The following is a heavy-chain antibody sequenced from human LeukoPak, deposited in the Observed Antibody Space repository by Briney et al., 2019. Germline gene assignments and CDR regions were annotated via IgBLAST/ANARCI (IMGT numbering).Heavy chain of an antibody. J-gene: IGHJ6*03. CDR1: GYTFNTYG. CDR2: ISGYNGKT. CDR3: ARGKGGGSSWFDYYYYMDV. D-gene: IGHD6-13*01. Sequence: GASVKVSCKASGYTFNTYGITWVRQAPGQGLEWMGWISGYNGKTKYAQKLQDRVTMTTDTSASTAYMELSSLRSEDMAVYYCARGKGGGSSWFDYYYYMDVWGKGTTVTVSS. V-gene: IGHV1-18*03.